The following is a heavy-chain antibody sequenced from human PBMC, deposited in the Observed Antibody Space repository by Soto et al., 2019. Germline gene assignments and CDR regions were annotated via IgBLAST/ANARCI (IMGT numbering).Heavy chain of an antibody. Sequence: QGQLVESGGGVVQPGRSLRLSCAASGSNYSNYGIHWVRQVPGKGLEWVAVISYHGTYEHYTDSVRGRFTISRDNSKNTVSLQMNSLRAEDTAVYYCANDRGYYSSSWPSYWGQGTLVTVSS. CDR1: GSNYSNYG. D-gene: IGHD6-13*01. CDR3: ANDRGYYSSSWPSY. J-gene: IGHJ4*02. V-gene: IGHV3-30*18. CDR2: ISYHGTYE.